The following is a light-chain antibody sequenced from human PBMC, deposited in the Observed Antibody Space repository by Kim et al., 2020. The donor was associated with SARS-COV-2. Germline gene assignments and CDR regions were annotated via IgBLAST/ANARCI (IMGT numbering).Light chain of an antibody. CDR3: QHRRTWPLT. Sequence: EIVLTQSPVTLSLSPGQRATLSCRASQYIDNWLAWYQQNPGQVPRLLLYDASNRATGIPARFSGSGSATDFTLTISSLEPEDVAVYYCQHRRTWPLTFGQGTKLEI. J-gene: IGKJ2*01. CDR2: DAS. V-gene: IGKV3-11*01. CDR1: QYIDNW.